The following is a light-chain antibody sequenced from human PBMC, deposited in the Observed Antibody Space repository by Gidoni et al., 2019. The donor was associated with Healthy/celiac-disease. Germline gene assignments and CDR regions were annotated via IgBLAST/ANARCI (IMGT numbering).Light chain of an antibody. V-gene: IGKV1-5*03. Sequence: DIQMTQSPSTLSASVGGRVTITCRASQSISSWLAWYQQKPGKAPKLLIYKASSLESGVPSRFSGSGSGTAFTLTLSSLQPDDFATYYCQQYNSYPGTFGQGTKVEIK. CDR3: QQYNSYPGT. CDR1: QSISSW. CDR2: KAS. J-gene: IGKJ1*01.